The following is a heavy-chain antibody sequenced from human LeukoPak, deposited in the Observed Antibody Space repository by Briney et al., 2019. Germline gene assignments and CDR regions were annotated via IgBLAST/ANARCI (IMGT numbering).Heavy chain of an antibody. CDR2: ISAYNGNT. J-gene: IGHJ6*03. V-gene: IGHV1-18*01. CDR3: ARTGALAKYCSGGSCYSHYYYYMDV. Sequence: ASVKVSCKASGYTFTSYGISWVRQAPGQGLEWMGWISAYNGNTNYAQKLQGRVTMTIDTSTSTAYMELRSLRSDDTAVYYCARTGALAKYCSGGSCYSHYYYYMDVRGKGTTVTVSS. CDR1: GYTFTSYG. D-gene: IGHD2-15*01.